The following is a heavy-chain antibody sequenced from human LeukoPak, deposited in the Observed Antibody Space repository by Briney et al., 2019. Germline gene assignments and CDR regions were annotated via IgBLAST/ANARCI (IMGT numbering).Heavy chain of an antibody. CDR3: ASYGAGVVPAAIHYYYGMDV. J-gene: IGHJ6*02. CDR2: INPNSGGT. D-gene: IGHD2-2*02. Sequence: PLASVKVSCKASGYTFTGYYMHWVRQAPGQGLEWMGWINPNSGGTNYAQKFQGRVTMTRDTSISTAYMELSRLRSDDTAVYYCASYGAGVVPAAIHYYYGMDVWGQGTTVTVSS. CDR1: GYTFTGYY. V-gene: IGHV1-2*02.